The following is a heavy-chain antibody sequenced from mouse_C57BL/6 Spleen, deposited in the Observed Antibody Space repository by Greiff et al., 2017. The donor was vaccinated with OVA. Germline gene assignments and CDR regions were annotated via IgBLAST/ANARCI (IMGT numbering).Heavy chain of an antibody. V-gene: IGHV1-75*01. Sequence: QVQLQQSGPELVKPGASVQISCKASGYTFTDYYINWVKQRPGQGLEWIGWIFPGSGSTYSNVKFKGKATLTVDKSSSTAYMLLSSLTSEDSAVYFCARSGGYYYGSEAMDYWGQGTSVTVSS. CDR2: IFPGSGST. CDR3: ARSGGYYYGSEAMDY. J-gene: IGHJ4*01. CDR1: GYTFTDYY. D-gene: IGHD1-1*01.